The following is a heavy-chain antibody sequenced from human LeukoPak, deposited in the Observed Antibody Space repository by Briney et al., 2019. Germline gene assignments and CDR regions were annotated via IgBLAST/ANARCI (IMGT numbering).Heavy chain of an antibody. CDR3: ARVSSGWLYYFDY. J-gene: IGHJ4*02. D-gene: IGHD6-19*01. V-gene: IGHV4-34*01. CDR2: INHSGST. CDR1: GGSFSGYY. Sequence: KSSETPSLTCAVYGGSFSGYYWSWIRQPPGKGLEWIGEINHSGSTNYNPSLKSRVTISVDTSKNQFSLKLSSVTAADTAVYYCARVSSGWLYYFDYWGQGTLVTVSS.